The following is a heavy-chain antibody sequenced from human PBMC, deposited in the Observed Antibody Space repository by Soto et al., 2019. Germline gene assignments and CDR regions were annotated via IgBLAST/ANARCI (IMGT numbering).Heavy chain of an antibody. Sequence: QVPLVQSRAEVKKPGASVKVSCKASGYTFTSYDISWVRQAPGQGLEWMGWISAYNGNTNYAQKLQGRVTMTTDTSTSTAYMELRSLRSDDTAVYYCARDSLDTAMVSDALDIWGQGTMVTVSS. D-gene: IGHD5-18*01. CDR1: GYTFTSYD. J-gene: IGHJ3*02. CDR2: ISAYNGNT. CDR3: ARDSLDTAMVSDALDI. V-gene: IGHV1-18*01.